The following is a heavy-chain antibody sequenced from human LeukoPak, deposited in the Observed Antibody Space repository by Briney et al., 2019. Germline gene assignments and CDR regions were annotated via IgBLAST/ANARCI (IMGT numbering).Heavy chain of an antibody. D-gene: IGHD2-2*01. V-gene: IGHV3-49*05. CDR2: IRSKTFGETT. J-gene: IGHJ5*02. Sequence: NPGRSLRLSCTASGFVFGDYGVSWFRQSPGKGLEWVGFIRSKTFGETTEYAASVTGRFSISRDDSISIAHLQMNNLKTEDTAVYRCSMVVPAARAERNWFDPWGQGTLVTVSS. CDR1: GFVFGDYG. CDR3: SMVVPAARAERNWFDP.